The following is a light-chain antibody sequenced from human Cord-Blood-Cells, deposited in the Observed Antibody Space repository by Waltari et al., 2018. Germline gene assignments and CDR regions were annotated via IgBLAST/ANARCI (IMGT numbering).Light chain of an antibody. J-gene: IGKJ4*01. CDR1: QDISNY. Sequence: IQMTQSPSSLSASVGDRVTITCHASQDISNYLNWYQQEPGKAPKLLIYDASNLETGVPSRFSGSGSWTDFTFTISSLQPEDIATYYCQQYDNLPLTFGGGTKVEIK. CDR3: QQYDNLPLT. CDR2: DAS. V-gene: IGKV1-33*01.